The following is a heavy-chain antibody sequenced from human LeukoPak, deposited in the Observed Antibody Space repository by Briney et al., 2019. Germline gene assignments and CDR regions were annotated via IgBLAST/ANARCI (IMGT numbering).Heavy chain of an antibody. D-gene: IGHD6-13*01. V-gene: IGHV3-23*01. CDR3: AKDVGYSSSCSDY. CDR2: ITGSGGST. CDR1: GFTFSNYA. J-gene: IGHJ4*02. Sequence: GGSLTLSCAASGFTFSNYAMSWVRQAPAKGLERVSAITGSGGSTYYAASVKGWFTISRDNSKNTLYLQMNSLRAEDTAVYYCAKDVGYSSSCSDYWGQGTLVTVSS.